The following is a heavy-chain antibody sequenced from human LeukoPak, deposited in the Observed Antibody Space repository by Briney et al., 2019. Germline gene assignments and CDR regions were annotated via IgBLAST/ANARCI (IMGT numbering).Heavy chain of an antibody. D-gene: IGHD2-15*01. CDR1: GFTFSNYA. Sequence: GGSLRLSCAASGFTFSNYAMSWVRQAPGKGLEWVSGIGGSGDSTYYADSVKGRFAISRDNSKNTLYLQMNSLRGEGTAVYYCAKGQVVVAAALVHFDDWGQGTLVTVSS. V-gene: IGHV3-23*01. CDR2: IGGSGDST. CDR3: AKGQVVVAAALVHFDD. J-gene: IGHJ4*02.